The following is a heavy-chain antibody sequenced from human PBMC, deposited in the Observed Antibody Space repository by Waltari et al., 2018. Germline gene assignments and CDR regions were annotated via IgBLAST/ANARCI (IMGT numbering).Heavy chain of an antibody. CDR1: GGSISSSSYY. J-gene: IGHJ4*02. D-gene: IGHD6-19*01. Sequence: QLQLQESGPGLVKPSETLSLTCTVSGGSISSSSYYWGWIRQPPGKGLEWIGRIYYSGSTYYNPSLKSRVTISVDTSKNQFSLKLSSVTAADTAVYYCARAGIAVASHVDYWGQGTLVTVSS. CDR3: ARAGIAVASHVDY. V-gene: IGHV4-39*07. CDR2: IYYSGST.